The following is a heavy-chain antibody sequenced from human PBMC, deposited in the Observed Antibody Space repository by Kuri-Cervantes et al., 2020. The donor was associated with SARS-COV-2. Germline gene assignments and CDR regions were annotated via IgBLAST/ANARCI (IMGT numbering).Heavy chain of an antibody. Sequence: GESLKISCKGSGYSFTSYWIGWVRQAPGKGLEWVSYISSSSSTIYYADSVKGRFTISRDNSKNTLYLQMNSLRAEDTAVYYCAKDSPEIVVVPAAPLYFDLWGRGTLVTVSS. J-gene: IGHJ2*01. CDR3: AKDSPEIVVVPAAPLYFDL. V-gene: IGHV3-48*01. CDR2: ISSSSSTI. CDR1: GYSFTSYW. D-gene: IGHD2-2*01.